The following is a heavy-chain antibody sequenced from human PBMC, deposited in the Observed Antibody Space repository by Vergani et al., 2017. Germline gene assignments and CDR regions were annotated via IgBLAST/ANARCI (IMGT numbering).Heavy chain of an antibody. Sequence: QLQLQESGPGLVKPSETLSLTCTVSGGSISSSSYYWGWIRQPPGKGLEWIGSIYYSGSTYYNPSLKSRVTISVDTSKNQFSLKLSSVTAADTAVYYCARENILTGYYIQGKGTWFDPWGQGTLVTVSS. V-gene: IGHV4-39*07. CDR2: IYYSGST. J-gene: IGHJ5*02. CDR1: GGSISSSSYY. D-gene: IGHD3-9*01. CDR3: ARENILTGYYIQGKGTWFDP.